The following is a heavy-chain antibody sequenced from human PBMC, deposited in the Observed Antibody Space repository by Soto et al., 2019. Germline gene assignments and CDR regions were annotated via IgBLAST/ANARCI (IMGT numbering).Heavy chain of an antibody. Sequence: EVQLLESGGGLVQPGGSLRLSCAASGFTFSSYAMTWVRQAPGKGLEWVSAISADGGGTYYADSVNGRFTISRDNSKNSLYLQLSSLRADDTAVYYCAKDLERAVARQYDIWGQGAMVTVSS. CDR3: AKDLERAVARQYDI. J-gene: IGHJ3*02. V-gene: IGHV3-23*01. CDR1: GFTFSSYA. D-gene: IGHD6-19*01. CDR2: ISADGGGT.